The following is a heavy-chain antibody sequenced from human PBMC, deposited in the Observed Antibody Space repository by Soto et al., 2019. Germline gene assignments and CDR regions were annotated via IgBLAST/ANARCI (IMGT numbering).Heavy chain of an antibody. Sequence: QVQLVQSGAEVKKPGASVKVSCKASGYTFTSYYMHWVRQAPGQGLEWMGIINPSGGSTSYAQKCQGRVTMTRDTSTSTVYMELSSLSSEDTAVYYCASYRDTSIAAAGTLDYYYYGMDVWGQGTTVTVSS. D-gene: IGHD6-13*01. CDR1: GYTFTSYY. CDR2: INPSGGST. V-gene: IGHV1-46*01. J-gene: IGHJ6*02. CDR3: ASYRDTSIAAAGTLDYYYYGMDV.